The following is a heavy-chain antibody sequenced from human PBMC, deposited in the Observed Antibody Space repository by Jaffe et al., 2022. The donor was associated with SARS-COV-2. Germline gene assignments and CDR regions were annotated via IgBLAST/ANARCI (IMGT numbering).Heavy chain of an antibody. D-gene: IGHD2-15*01. Sequence: QVQLVESGGGVVQPGRSLRLSCAASGFTFSSYGMHWVRQAPGKGLEWVAVISYDGSNKYYADSVKGRFTISRDNSKNTLYLQMNSLRAEDTAVYYCAKDFLRYCSGGSCYYYGMDVWGQGTTVTVSS. J-gene: IGHJ6*02. CDR3: AKDFLRYCSGGSCYYYGMDV. V-gene: IGHV3-30*18. CDR1: GFTFSSYG. CDR2: ISYDGSNK.